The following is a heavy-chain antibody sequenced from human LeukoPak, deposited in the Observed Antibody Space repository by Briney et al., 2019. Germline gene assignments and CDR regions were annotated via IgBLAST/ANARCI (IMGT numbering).Heavy chain of an antibody. CDR1: GFTFSDYN. Sequence: GGSLRLSCAASGFTFSDYNMRWIRQAPGKGLEWVSSISRSGSTKYYADSVKGRFTISRDNAKNSLYLQMNSLRAEDTAVYYCQVVMGYWGQGTLVTVSS. V-gene: IGHV3-11*04. CDR3: QVVMGY. CDR2: ISRSGSTK. D-gene: IGHD3-22*01. J-gene: IGHJ4*02.